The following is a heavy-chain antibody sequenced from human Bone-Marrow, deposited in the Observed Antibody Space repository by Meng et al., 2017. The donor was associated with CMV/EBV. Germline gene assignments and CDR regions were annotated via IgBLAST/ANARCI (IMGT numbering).Heavy chain of an antibody. CDR3: ARGPYYDFWSGYYTSSWFDP. V-gene: IGHV4-34*01. CDR1: GGSFSGYY. J-gene: IGHJ5*02. CDR2: INHSGST. D-gene: IGHD3-3*01. Sequence: SETLSLTCAVYGGSFSGYYWSWIRQPPGKGLEWIGEINHSGSTNYNPSLKSRVTISVDTSKNQFSLKLSSVTAADTAVYYCARGPYYDFWSGYYTSSWFDPWGQGTLVTGSS.